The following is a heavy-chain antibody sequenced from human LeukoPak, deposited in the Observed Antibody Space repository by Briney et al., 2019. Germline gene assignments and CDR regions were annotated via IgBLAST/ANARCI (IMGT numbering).Heavy chain of an antibody. V-gene: IGHV3-23*01. D-gene: IGHD2-21*02. CDR2: ISGSGGST. Sequence: GGSLRLSCAASGFTFSSYAMSWVRQAPGKGLEWVSAISGSGGSTYYADSVKGRLTISRENSKSTLYLQMNSLRAEDTAVYYCAKLTASFDYWGQGTLVTVSS. CDR3: AKLTASFDY. CDR1: GFTFSSYA. J-gene: IGHJ4*02.